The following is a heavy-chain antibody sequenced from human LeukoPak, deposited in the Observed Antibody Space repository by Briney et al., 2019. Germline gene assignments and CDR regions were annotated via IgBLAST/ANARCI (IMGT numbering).Heavy chain of an antibody. V-gene: IGHV1-69*04. Sequence: SVKVSCKASGGTFSSYAISWVRQTPGQGLEWMGRIIPILGIANYAQKFQGRVTITADKSTSTAYMELSSLRSEDTAVYYCARDKEMWYDILTGQDAFDIWGQGTMVTVSS. CDR2: IIPILGIA. CDR1: GGTFSSYA. J-gene: IGHJ3*02. CDR3: ARDKEMWYDILTGQDAFDI. D-gene: IGHD3-9*01.